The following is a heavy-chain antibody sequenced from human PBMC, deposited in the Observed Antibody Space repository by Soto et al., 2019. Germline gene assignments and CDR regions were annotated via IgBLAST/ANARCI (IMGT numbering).Heavy chain of an antibody. CDR3: ARGGYSGYDPYYYYGMDV. CDR1: GGTFSSYA. CDR2: IIPIFGTA. V-gene: IGHV1-69*13. Sequence: GASVKVSCKASGGTFSSYAISWVRQAPGQGLEWMGGIIPIFGTANYAQKFQGRVTITADESTSTAYMELSSLRSEDTAVYYCARGGYSGYDPYYYYGMDVWGQGTTVTVSS. J-gene: IGHJ6*02. D-gene: IGHD5-12*01.